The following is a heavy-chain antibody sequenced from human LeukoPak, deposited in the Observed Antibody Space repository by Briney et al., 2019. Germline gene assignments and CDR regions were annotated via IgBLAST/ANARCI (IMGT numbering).Heavy chain of an antibody. J-gene: IGHJ5*02. CDR3: AKDSVHCSSTSCYTTNWFDP. CDR1: GFTFSDYG. V-gene: IGHV3-30*02. CDR2: IRYDGSNK. D-gene: IGHD2-2*02. Sequence: GGSLRLSCAASGFTFSDYGMHWVRQAPGKGLEWVAFIRYDGSNKYYADSVKGRFTISRDNSKNTLYLQMNSLRAEDTAVYYCAKDSVHCSSTSCYTTNWFDPWGQGTLVTVSS.